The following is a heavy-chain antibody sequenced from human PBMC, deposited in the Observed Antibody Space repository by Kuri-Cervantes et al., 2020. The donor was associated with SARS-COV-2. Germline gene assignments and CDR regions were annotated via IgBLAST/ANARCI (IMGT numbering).Heavy chain of an antibody. CDR2: INPSGGST. CDR1: GYTLTELS. Sequence: ASVKVSCKVSGYTLTELSMHWVRQAPGQGLEWMGIINPSGGSTSYAQKFQGRVTMTRDTSTSTVYMELSSLRSEDTAVYYCARDSVDVFDIWGQGTMVTVSS. D-gene: IGHD3-10*01. J-gene: IGHJ3*02. CDR3: ARDSVDVFDI. V-gene: IGHV1-46*03.